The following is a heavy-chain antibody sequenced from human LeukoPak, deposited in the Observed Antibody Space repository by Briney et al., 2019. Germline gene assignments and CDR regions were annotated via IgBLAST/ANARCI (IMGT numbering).Heavy chain of an antibody. CDR3: AANTHSGY. D-gene: IGHD3-16*01. J-gene: IGHJ4*02. V-gene: IGHV3-7*05. Sequence: GGSLRLSCAASGFTFSSYWMNWVRLAPGKGLEWVANIKQDGSEKYFVDSVKGRFTISRDNAKNSLYLQMNSLRAEDTAVYFCAANTHSGYWGQGALVTVSS. CDR1: GFTFSSYW. CDR2: IKQDGSEK.